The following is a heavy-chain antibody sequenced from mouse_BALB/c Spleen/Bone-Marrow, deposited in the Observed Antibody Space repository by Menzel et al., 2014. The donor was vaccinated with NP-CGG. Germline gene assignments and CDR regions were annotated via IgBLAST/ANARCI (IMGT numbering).Heavy chain of an antibody. CDR1: GFTFTDYY. D-gene: IGHD1-1*01. V-gene: IGHV7-3*02. CDR2: IRNKANGYTT. J-gene: IGHJ2*01. CDR3: ARDAGYFYGSSFDY. Sequence: DVMLVESGGGLVQPGGSLILSCAPSGFTFTDYYMSWVRQPPGKALEWLGLIRNKANGYTTEYSASVKGRFTISRDNSQSILYLQMNTLRAEDSATYYCARDAGYFYGSSFDYWGQGTTLTVPS.